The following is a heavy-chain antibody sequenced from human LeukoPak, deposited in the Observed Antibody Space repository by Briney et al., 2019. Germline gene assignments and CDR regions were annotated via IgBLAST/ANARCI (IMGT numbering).Heavy chain of an antibody. CDR2: ISSSGSTI. CDR3: ARDFTMIVVVPFDY. D-gene: IGHD3-22*01. V-gene: IGHV3-48*03. CDR1: GFTFSSYE. Sequence: GGSLRLSCAASGFTFSSYEMNWVRQAPGKGLEWVSYISSSGSTIYYADSVKGRFTISRDNAKNSLYLQMNSLRAEDTAVYYCARDFTMIVVVPFDYWGQGTLVTVSS. J-gene: IGHJ4*02.